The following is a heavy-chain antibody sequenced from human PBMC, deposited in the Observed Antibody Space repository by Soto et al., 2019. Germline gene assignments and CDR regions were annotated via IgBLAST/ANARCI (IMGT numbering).Heavy chain of an antibody. CDR3: ATQVVVAVAYYFDY. V-gene: IGHV3-23*01. CDR2: ISGSGGST. D-gene: IGHD2-15*01. J-gene: IGHJ4*02. Sequence: GGSLRLSCAASGFTFSSYAMSWVRQAPGKGLEWVSAISGSGGSTYYADSVKGRFTISRDNSKNTLYLQMNSLRAEDTAVYYCATQVVVAVAYYFDYWGQGTLVTVSS. CDR1: GFTFSSYA.